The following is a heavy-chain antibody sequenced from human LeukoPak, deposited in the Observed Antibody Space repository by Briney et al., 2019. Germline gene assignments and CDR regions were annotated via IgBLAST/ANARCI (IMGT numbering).Heavy chain of an antibody. Sequence: GTLSLTCAVPGDSISSSNWWSWVRQAPGKGLEWVSSISSSSSYIYYADSVKGRFTISRDNAKNSLYLQMNSLRAEDTAVYYCARAGSGSYPFDYWGQGTLVTVSS. D-gene: IGHD1-26*01. J-gene: IGHJ4*02. V-gene: IGHV3-21*01. CDR1: GDSISSSN. CDR3: ARAGSGSYPFDY. CDR2: ISSSSSYI.